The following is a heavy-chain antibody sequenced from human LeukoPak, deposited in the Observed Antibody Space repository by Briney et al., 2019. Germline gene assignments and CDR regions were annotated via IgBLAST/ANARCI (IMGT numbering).Heavy chain of an antibody. Sequence: SETLSLTCTVSGGSISSSGYYWGWLRQPPGKGLEWIASIYYSGSTYYNPSLKSRVTISVDTYKNQLSLKLSSLTAADTAVYYCAREGVDDFWSGYYFDIWGQGTMVTVSS. V-gene: IGHV4-39*02. J-gene: IGHJ3*02. CDR2: IYYSGST. CDR1: GGSISSSGYY. D-gene: IGHD3-3*01. CDR3: AREGVDDFWSGYYFDI.